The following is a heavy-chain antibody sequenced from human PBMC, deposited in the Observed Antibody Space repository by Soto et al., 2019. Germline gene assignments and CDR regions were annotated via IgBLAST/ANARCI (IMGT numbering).Heavy chain of an antibody. CDR1: GFTFSSYA. V-gene: IGHV3-30-3*01. Sequence: PGGSLRLSCAASGFTFSSYAMHWVRQAPGKGLEWVAVISYDGSNKYYADSVKGRFTISRDNSKNTLYLQMNSLRAEDTAVYYSARDSSGYRVDYGMDVWGQGTTVTVSS. D-gene: IGHD3-22*01. CDR3: ARDSSGYRVDYGMDV. CDR2: ISYDGSNK. J-gene: IGHJ6*02.